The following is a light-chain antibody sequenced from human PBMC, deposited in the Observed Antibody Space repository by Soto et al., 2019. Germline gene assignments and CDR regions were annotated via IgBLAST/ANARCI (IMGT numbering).Light chain of an antibody. CDR2: GAS. CDR1: QTISTY. V-gene: IGKV1-39*01. Sequence: DIQMTQSPSSLSASVGNRVTITCRASQTISTYLNWYQQKPGKAPKLLIFGASSLQSGVPSRFRGSGSGTDFTLTISSLQAEDFATYFCQQSYTPLKTFGQGTKVEIK. J-gene: IGKJ1*01. CDR3: QQSYTPLKT.